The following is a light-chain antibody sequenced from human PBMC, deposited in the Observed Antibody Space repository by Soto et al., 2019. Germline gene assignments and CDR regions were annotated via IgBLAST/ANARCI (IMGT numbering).Light chain of an antibody. CDR3: QSYDSSLSVVV. J-gene: IGLJ2*01. CDR1: SSNIGAGYD. V-gene: IGLV1-40*01. CDR2: GNS. Sequence: QSVLTQPPSVSGAPGQRVTISCTGSSSNIGAGYDVHWYQQLPGTAPKLLIYGNSNRPSGVPDRFSGSKSVTSAYLAITGLQAEDEADYYCQSYDSSLSVVVFGGGTKLTVL.